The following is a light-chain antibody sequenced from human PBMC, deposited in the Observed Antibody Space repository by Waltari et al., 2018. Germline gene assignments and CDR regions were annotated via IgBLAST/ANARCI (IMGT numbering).Light chain of an antibody. CDR1: QSVSSY. Sequence: EIELTQSPATLSLSPGERATLSCRASQSVSSYLAWYQQKPGQATRLLIYDASNRATGIPARFSGSGSGTDFTLTISSLEPEDFAVYYCQQRSNWPPRYTFGQGTKLEIK. CDR2: DAS. CDR3: QQRSNWPPRYT. V-gene: IGKV3-11*01. J-gene: IGKJ2*01.